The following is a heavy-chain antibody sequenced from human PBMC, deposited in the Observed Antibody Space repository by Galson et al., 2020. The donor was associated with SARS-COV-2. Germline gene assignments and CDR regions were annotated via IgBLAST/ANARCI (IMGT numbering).Heavy chain of an antibody. Sequence: SETLSLTCTVSGGSTSSGGYYWSWIRQHPGKGLEWIGYIYYSGSTYYNPSLKSRVTISVDTSKNQFSLKLSSVTAADTAVYYCAREGLWFGELFRVPYFDYWGQGTLVTVSS. CDR3: AREGLWFGELFRVPYFDY. V-gene: IGHV4-31*03. J-gene: IGHJ4*02. D-gene: IGHD3-10*01. CDR1: GGSTSSGGYY. CDR2: IYYSGST.